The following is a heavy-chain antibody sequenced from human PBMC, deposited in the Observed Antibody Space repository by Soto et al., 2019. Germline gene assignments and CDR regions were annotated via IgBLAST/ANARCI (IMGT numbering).Heavy chain of an antibody. CDR3: ARGTAGELLDY. J-gene: IGHJ4*02. CDR1: GFTTPSGFTFSYYA. D-gene: IGHD1-26*01. V-gene: IGHV3-30-3*01. Sequence: QVQLVESGGGVVQPGKSLRLSCAASGFTTPSGFTFSYYAMHWVRQAPGKGLEWVAVISYDGTNKNYADSVKGRFTISRDNSQNTVSLEMNSLGFDDTAVYYCARGTAGELLDYWGQGTLVTVSS. CDR2: ISYDGTNK.